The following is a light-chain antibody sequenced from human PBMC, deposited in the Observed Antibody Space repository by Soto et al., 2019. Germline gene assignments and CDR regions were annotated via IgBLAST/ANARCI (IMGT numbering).Light chain of an antibody. CDR2: DAS. V-gene: IGKV1-33*01. CDR3: KKLEDLPT. J-gene: IGKJ5*01. Sequence: IQLPQSPSSLSAPLRERVTITCQASQDIRHYLNWYQQKPGKAPNLLICDASNWEPGVPSRFSGSGSGTDFTSTITSLQPVVFATSYCKKLEDLPTFGQGTRLMI. CDR1: QDIRHY.